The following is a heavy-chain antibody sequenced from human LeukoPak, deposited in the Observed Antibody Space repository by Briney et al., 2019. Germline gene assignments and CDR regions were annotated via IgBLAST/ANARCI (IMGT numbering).Heavy chain of an antibody. CDR3: AKESPYTSPRNYYFDY. D-gene: IGHD1-14*01. Sequence: GGSLRLSCAASGFTFSHYGLHWVRQAPGKGLEWVSAISGVADRTYYADSVKGRFTISRDNSKNTLSLQMNSLRAEDAAIYYCAKESPYTSPRNYYFDYWGQGTLVTVSS. CDR1: GFTFSHYG. CDR2: ISGVADRT. J-gene: IGHJ4*02. V-gene: IGHV3-23*01.